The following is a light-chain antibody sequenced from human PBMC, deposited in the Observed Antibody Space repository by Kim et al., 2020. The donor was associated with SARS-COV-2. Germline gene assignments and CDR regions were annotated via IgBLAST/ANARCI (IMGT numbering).Light chain of an antibody. CDR3: QVWDSRSDHVV. V-gene: IGLV3-21*03. CDR1: NIGSKS. Sequence: SYELTQPPSVSVAPGKTARMTCGGDNIGSKSVHWYQQKPGQAPILVVFDDTDRPSGIPKRFSGSNSGNTATLTISRVEAGDEADYYCQVWDSRSDHVVFGGGTQLTVL. CDR2: DDT. J-gene: IGLJ2*01.